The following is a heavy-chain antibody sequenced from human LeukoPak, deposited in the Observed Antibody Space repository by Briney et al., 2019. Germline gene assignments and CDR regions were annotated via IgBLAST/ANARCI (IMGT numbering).Heavy chain of an antibody. V-gene: IGHV4-61*05. Sequence: SETLSLTCTVSGGSISSSSYYWGWIRQPPGKRLEWIGYIYYSGSTNYNPSLKSRLTLSVDTSTKQFSLRLNSVTAADTAIYYCARRGSGYDSDLYFDSWGQGTLVTVSS. D-gene: IGHD5-12*01. CDR3: ARRGSGYDSDLYFDS. CDR1: GGSISSSSYY. CDR2: IYYSGST. J-gene: IGHJ4*02.